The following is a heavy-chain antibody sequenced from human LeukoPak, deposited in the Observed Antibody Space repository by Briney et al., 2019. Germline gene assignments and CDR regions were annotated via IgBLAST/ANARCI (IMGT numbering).Heavy chain of an antibody. Sequence: GGSLRLSCAASGFTFRYYWVSWVRQAPGKGLEWVANVTQDGSEQHYGDSVKGRFTISRDNAKNSLYLQMNSLRAEDTAVYYCATSGYYRDAFDIWGQGTMVTVSS. V-gene: IGHV3-7*01. CDR1: GFTFRYYW. J-gene: IGHJ3*02. CDR3: ATSGYYRDAFDI. D-gene: IGHD3-22*01. CDR2: VTQDGSEQ.